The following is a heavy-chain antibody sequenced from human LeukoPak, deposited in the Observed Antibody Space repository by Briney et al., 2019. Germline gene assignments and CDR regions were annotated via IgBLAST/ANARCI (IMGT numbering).Heavy chain of an antibody. V-gene: IGHV4-34*01. D-gene: IGHD5-24*01. J-gene: IGHJ4*02. Sequence: SETLSLTCAVYGGSFSGYYWSWIRQPPGKGLEWIGEINHSGSTNYNSSLKSRVTISVDTSKNQFSLKLSSVTAADTAVYYCARGSIAEMAPSLLPDYWGQGTLVTVSS. CDR1: GGSFSGYY. CDR2: INHSGST. CDR3: ARGSIAEMAPSLLPDY.